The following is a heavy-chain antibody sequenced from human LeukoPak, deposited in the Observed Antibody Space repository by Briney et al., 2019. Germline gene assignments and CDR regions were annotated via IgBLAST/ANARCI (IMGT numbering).Heavy chain of an antibody. V-gene: IGHV3-33*01. CDR3: ARDVKAGVGAFLYFDF. J-gene: IGHJ4*02. CDR1: GFSFSNYA. CDR2: TWYDGSEK. Sequence: GGSLRLTCAASGFSFSNYAMHWVRQAPGKGLEWVAVTWYDGSEKYYADSVKGRFTISRDNSKNTLQLQMSSLRVEDTAVYYCARDVKAGVGAFLYFDFWGQGTLVTVSS. D-gene: IGHD1-26*01.